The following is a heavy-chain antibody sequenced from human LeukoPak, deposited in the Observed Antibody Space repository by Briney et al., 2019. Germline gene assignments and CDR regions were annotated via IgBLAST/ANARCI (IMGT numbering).Heavy chain of an antibody. D-gene: IGHD2-15*01. CDR3: ARAGGYCGRISCPYYFDY. Sequence: ALVKVSCKASGYTFTDYSLHWVRQATGQGLEWMGWMNPNSGNTGYAQKFQGRVTMTRNTSISTAYMELSSLRSEDTAVYYCARAGGYCGRISCPYYFDYWGQGSLVAVSS. CDR2: MNPNSGNT. CDR1: GYTFTDYS. J-gene: IGHJ4*02. V-gene: IGHV1-8*02.